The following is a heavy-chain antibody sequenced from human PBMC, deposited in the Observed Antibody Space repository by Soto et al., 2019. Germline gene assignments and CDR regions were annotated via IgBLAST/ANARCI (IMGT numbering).Heavy chain of an antibody. CDR2: IDPSDSYT. D-gene: IGHD3-22*01. V-gene: IGHV5-10-1*01. J-gene: IGHJ3*02. CDR1: GYSFTSYW. Sequence: GESLKISCKGSGYSFTSYWISWVRQMPGKGLEWMGRIDPSDSYTNYSPSFQGHVTISADKSISTAYLQWSSLKASDTAMYYCARPGPNRSYDSRERAFDIWGQGTMVTVSS. CDR3: ARPGPNRSYDSRERAFDI.